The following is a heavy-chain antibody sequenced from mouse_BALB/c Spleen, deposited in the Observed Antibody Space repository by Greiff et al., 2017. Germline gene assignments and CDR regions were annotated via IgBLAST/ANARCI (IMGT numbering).Heavy chain of an antibody. D-gene: IGHD2-1*01. V-gene: IGHV3-2*02. J-gene: IGHJ3*01. CDR3: ARRGNYGNYLY. Sequence: DVKLVESGPGLVKPSQSLSLTCTVTGYSITSDYAWNWIRQFPGNKLEWMGYISYSGSTSYNPSLKSRISITRDTSKNQFYLQLNSVTTEDTATYYCARRGNYGNYLYWGQGTLVTVSA. CDR2: ISYSGST. CDR1: GYSITSDYA.